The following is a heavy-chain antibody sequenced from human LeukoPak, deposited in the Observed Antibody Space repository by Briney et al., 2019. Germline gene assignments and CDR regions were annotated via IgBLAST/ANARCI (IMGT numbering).Heavy chain of an antibody. CDR2: IYYSGNT. CDR3: AGRRGAVDPFDY. CDR1: GGSISSHF. V-gene: IGHV4-59*11. Sequence: PSETPSLTCAVSGGSISSHFWSWIRQPPGKGLEWIGYIYYSGNTNYNSSLNSRVTISVDTSQNQFSLKVRSVTAADTAVYYCAGRRGAVDPFDYWGQGTLVTVSS. J-gene: IGHJ4*02. D-gene: IGHD6-19*01.